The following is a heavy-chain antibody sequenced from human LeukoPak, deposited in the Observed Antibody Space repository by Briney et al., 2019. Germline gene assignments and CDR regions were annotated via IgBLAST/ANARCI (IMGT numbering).Heavy chain of an antibody. D-gene: IGHD5-24*01. CDR2: INYSGTT. J-gene: IGHJ4*02. Sequence: SETLSLTCTASGGSISSSGYYWGWIRQPPGKGLEWIASINYSGTTYYNPSLKSRVTISEYRSKNQFSLKLSSVTAADTAVYYCARLRDGRWLLEYWGQGTLVTVSS. CDR1: GGSISSSGYY. CDR3: ARLRDGRWLLEY. V-gene: IGHV4-39*01.